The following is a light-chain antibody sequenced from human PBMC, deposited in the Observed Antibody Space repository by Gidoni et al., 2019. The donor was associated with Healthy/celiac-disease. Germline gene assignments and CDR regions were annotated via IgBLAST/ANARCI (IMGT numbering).Light chain of an antibody. CDR2: AAA. J-gene: IGKJ1*01. CDR3: QQSYSTPRT. Sequence: DIQMTQSPSSLSASVGDRVTITCRASQSISSYLNWYQQKPGKAPKLLIYAAASLQSGVPSRFSRSGPGTDSTLTISRLQPEDFAPFYCQQSYSTPRTFGQGTKVEIK. CDR1: QSISSY. V-gene: IGKV1-39*01.